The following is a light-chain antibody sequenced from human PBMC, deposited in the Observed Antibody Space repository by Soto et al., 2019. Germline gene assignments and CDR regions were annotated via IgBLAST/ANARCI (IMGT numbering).Light chain of an antibody. V-gene: IGLV1-47*01. J-gene: IGLJ3*02. CDR1: SSNIGSNY. CDR3: ATWDDSSSRPG. Sequence: QSVLTQPPSASGTPGQRVTISCSGSSSNIGSNYVYWYQQFPGTAPKLLISRNSQRPSGVPDRCSASKSGTSASLAISGLRSEDEDTYYCATWDDSSSRPGFGGGTKLTVL. CDR2: RNS.